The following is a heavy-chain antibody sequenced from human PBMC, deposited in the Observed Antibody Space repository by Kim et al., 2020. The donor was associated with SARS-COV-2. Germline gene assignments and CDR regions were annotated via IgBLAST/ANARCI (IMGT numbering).Heavy chain of an antibody. Sequence: SETLSLTCTVSGGSISSSSYYWGWIRQPPGKGLEWIGSIYYSGSTYYNPSLKSRVTISVDTSKNQFSLKLSSVTAADTAVYYCASSASTIFGVVTPMDVWGKGTTVTVSS. CDR1: GGSISSSSYY. J-gene: IGHJ6*03. D-gene: IGHD3-3*01. CDR2: IYYSGST. CDR3: ASSASTIFGVVTPMDV. V-gene: IGHV4-39*01.